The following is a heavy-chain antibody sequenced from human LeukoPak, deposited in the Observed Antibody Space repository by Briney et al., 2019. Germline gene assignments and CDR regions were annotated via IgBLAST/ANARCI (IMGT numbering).Heavy chain of an antibody. Sequence: ASVKVSCKASGYTFTGYYMHWVRQAPGPGLEWMGWINPDSGDTNYAQTFQGRVTVTRDTSIRTVYLELSRLRSDDTAVYYCARDPSTVTTRHLDYWGQGTLVTVSS. CDR1: GYTFTGYY. V-gene: IGHV1-2*02. J-gene: IGHJ4*02. CDR2: INPDSGDT. D-gene: IGHD4-17*01. CDR3: ARDPSTVTTRHLDY.